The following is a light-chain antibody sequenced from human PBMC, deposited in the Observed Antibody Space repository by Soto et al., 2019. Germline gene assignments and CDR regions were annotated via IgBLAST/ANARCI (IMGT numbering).Light chain of an antibody. CDR1: SSNIGAGYD. J-gene: IGLJ2*01. CDR3: QSYDSGLSGSV. V-gene: IGLV1-40*01. Sequence: QSVLTQPPSVSGAPGQRVTISCTGSSSNIGAGYDVHWYQQLPGTAPKLLIFNNRGRPSGVPDRFSGSKPGTSASLAITGLRAEDEADYYCQSYDSGLSGSVFGGGTKVTVL. CDR2: NNR.